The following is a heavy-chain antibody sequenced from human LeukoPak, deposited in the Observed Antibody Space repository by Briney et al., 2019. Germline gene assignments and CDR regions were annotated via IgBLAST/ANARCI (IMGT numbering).Heavy chain of an antibody. Sequence: SETLSLTCAVYGGSFSGYYWSWIRQPPGKGLEWIGEINHSGSTNYNPSLKSRVTISVDTSKNQFSLKLSSVTAADTAVYYCARARRITMTVVGWFDPWGQGTLVTVSS. V-gene: IGHV4-34*01. CDR1: GGSFSGYY. CDR2: INHSGST. J-gene: IGHJ5*02. D-gene: IGHD3-22*01. CDR3: ARARRITMTVVGWFDP.